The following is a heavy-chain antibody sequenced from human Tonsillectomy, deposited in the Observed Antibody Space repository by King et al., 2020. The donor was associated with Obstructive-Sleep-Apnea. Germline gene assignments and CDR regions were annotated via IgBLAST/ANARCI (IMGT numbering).Heavy chain of an antibody. Sequence: HVQLVESGGGVVQPGRSLRLSCPASGFTFSSYAMHWVRQAPGKGLEWVALISYDGSIKFYSDPVKGRFTSLRDNSKKTLFLQMNSLRAEETAIYYCARGDYFDSRVLRGDYYYGMDVWGQGTTVTVSS. J-gene: IGHJ6*02. CDR3: ARGDYFDSRVLRGDYYYGMDV. V-gene: IGHV3-30-3*01. CDR2: ISYDGSIK. CDR1: GFTFSSYA. D-gene: IGHD3-22*01.